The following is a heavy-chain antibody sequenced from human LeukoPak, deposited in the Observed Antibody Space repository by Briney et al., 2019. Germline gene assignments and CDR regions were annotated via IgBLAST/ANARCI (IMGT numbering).Heavy chain of an antibody. Sequence: PGGSLRLSCAASGFTFGTYAMSWVRQAPGKGLEWVSLIIGSGNSIHYADSVKGRFTISRDSFKNTVFLQLNSLRPEDTAVYYCAKHGDNVWGSFRFGLDYWGQGTLVTVSS. D-gene: IGHD3-16*02. V-gene: IGHV3-23*01. CDR2: IIGSGNSI. J-gene: IGHJ4*02. CDR3: AKHGDNVWGSFRFGLDY. CDR1: GFTFGTYA.